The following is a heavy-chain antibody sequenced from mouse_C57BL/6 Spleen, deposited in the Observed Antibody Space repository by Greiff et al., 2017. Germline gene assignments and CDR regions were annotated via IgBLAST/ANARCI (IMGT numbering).Heavy chain of an antibody. CDR3: ARGGYGNYVEGY. V-gene: IGHV1-55*01. Sequence: QVQLQQPGAERVKPGASVKMSCKASGYTFTSYWITWVTQRPGKGLEWIGDIYPGSGSTNYNEKFKSKATLTVDTSSSTAYMHLSSLTSEVSAVYYCARGGYGNYVEGYWGQGTLVTVSA. J-gene: IGHJ3*01. CDR2: IYPGSGST. CDR1: GYTFTSYW. D-gene: IGHD2-1*01.